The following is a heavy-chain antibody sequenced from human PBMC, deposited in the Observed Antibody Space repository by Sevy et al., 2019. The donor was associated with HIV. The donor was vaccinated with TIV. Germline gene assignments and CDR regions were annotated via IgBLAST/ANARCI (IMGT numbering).Heavy chain of an antibody. V-gene: IGHV3-21*01. CDR2: ISSSSSYI. D-gene: IGHD6-13*01. J-gene: IGHJ4*02. CDR3: ARASQQLVLLREYYFDY. Sequence: GGSLRLSCAASGFTFSNYSMNWVRQAPGKGLEWVSSISSSSSYIYYADSLKGRFTVSRDNAKNSLYLQMNSLRAEDTAVYYCARASQQLVLLREYYFDYWGQGTLVTVSS. CDR1: GFTFSNYS.